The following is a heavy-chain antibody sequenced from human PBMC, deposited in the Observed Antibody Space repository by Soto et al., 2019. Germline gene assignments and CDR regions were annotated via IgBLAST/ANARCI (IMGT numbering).Heavy chain of an antibody. J-gene: IGHJ4*02. Sequence: QVQLRQWGAGLLKPSETLSLTCAVYGGSFSGYYWSWIRQPPGKGLEWIGEINHSGSTNYNPSLKSRVTISVDTSKNQFSLKLSSVTAADTVVYYCARGLTVTRYYFDYWGQGTLVTVSS. V-gene: IGHV4-34*01. D-gene: IGHD4-17*01. CDR1: GGSFSGYY. CDR3: ARGLTVTRYYFDY. CDR2: INHSGST.